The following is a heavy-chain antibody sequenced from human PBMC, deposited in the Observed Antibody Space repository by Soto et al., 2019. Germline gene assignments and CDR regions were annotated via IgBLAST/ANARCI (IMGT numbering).Heavy chain of an antibody. CDR2: INPSGGSI. D-gene: IGHD6-19*01. Sequence: QVQLVQSGAEVKKPGASVKVSCKASGYTFSSYYIHWVRQAPGQGLEWMGIINPSGGSISYAQKVQGRVTMTRDTSTSTAYMELSSLRSEDTAVFYCARGSVAGRRFDYWGQGSLVTVSS. CDR1: GYTFSSYY. CDR3: ARGSVAGRRFDY. V-gene: IGHV1-46*01. J-gene: IGHJ4*02.